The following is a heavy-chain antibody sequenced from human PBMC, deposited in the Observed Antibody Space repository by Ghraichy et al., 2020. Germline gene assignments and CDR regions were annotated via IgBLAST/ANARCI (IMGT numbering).Heavy chain of an antibody. Sequence: ASVKVSCKASGYTFTGYYMHWVRQAPGQGLEWMGWINPNSGGTNYAQKFQGRVTMTRDTSISTAYMELSRLRSDDTAVYYCFTGIAAAGENWFDPWGQGTLVTVSS. CDR1: GYTFTGYY. CDR2: INPNSGGT. D-gene: IGHD6-13*01. CDR3: FTGIAAAGENWFDP. J-gene: IGHJ5*02. V-gene: IGHV1-2*02.